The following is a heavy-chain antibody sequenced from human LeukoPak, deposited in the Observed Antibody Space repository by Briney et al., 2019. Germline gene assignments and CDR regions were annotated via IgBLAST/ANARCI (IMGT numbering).Heavy chain of an antibody. V-gene: IGHV5-51*01. CDR3: ARQAYSSGHDAFDF. J-gene: IGHJ3*01. CDR2: IYPGDPDT. D-gene: IGHD6-19*01. Sequence: GESLKISCRGSGYSSSRYWIGCVRQMNGKGLAWMGIIYPGDPDTRYSPSFQGHVTISADKSISTAYLQWSSLKASDTAMYFCARQAYSSGHDAFDFWGQGTMVTVSS. CDR1: GYSSSRYW.